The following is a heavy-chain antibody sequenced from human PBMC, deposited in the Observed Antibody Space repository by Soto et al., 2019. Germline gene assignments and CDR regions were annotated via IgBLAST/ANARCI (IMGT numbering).Heavy chain of an antibody. D-gene: IGHD1-26*01. CDR2: TNYRSKWYY. J-gene: IGHJ5*02. CDR3: ERDFIPRGASSPNWCNP. V-gene: IGHV6-1*01. Sequence: SQTLSLTCAISGDSVSSNSVAWIWIRQSPSRGLEWLGRTNYRSKWYYDYASSVKSRITINPDTSKNQFSLQLKSVTPEDTAVYYCERDFIPRGASSPNWCNPWAQATQVTVS. CDR1: GDSVSSNSVA.